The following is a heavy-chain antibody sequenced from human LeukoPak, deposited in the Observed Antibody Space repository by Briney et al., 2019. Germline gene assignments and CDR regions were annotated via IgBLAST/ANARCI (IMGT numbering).Heavy chain of an antibody. V-gene: IGHV4-59*01. J-gene: IGHJ6*03. CDR3: ARLYGSGSYINIYYYYYYMDV. CDR1: SGSISSYY. D-gene: IGHD3-10*01. Sequence: PSETLSLTCTVSSGSISSYYWSWIRQPPGKGLEWIGYIYYSGSTNYNPSLKSRVTISVDTSKNQFSLKLSSVTAADTAVYYCARLYGSGSYINIYYYYYYMDVWGKGTTVTVSS. CDR2: IYYSGST.